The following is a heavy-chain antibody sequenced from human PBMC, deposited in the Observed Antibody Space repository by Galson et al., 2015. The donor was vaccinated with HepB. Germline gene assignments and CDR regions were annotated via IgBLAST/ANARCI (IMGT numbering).Heavy chain of an antibody. CDR3: AKDKGLGNGLFDY. CDR2: IWYDGSNK. V-gene: IGHV3-33*06. J-gene: IGHJ4*02. CDR1: GFSFSTYG. Sequence: SLRLSCAASGFSFSTYGIHWVRQAPGKGLEWVAVIWYDGSNKYYGDSVKGRFTISRDNSKNTLYLQMNSLRAEDTAVYFCAKDKGLGNGLFDYWGQGTPVTVSS. D-gene: IGHD6-19*01.